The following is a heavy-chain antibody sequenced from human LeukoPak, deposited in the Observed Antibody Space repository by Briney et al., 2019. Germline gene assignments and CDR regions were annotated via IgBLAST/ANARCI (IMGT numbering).Heavy chain of an antibody. J-gene: IGHJ4*02. CDR2: ISSSGSTI. D-gene: IGHD3-3*01. CDR3: ARVGVNSKSDKLRFLEWFTPDYFDY. CDR1: GFTFSDYY. V-gene: IGHV3-11*04. Sequence: GGSLRLSCAASGFTFSDYYMSWIRQAPGKGLEWVSSISSSGSTIYYADSVKGRFTISRDNAKNSLYLQMNSLRAEETAVYYCARVGVNSKSDKLRFLEWFTPDYFDYWGQGTLVTVSS.